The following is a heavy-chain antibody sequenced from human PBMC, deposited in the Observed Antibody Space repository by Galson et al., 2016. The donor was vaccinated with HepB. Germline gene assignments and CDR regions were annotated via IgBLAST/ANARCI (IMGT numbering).Heavy chain of an antibody. D-gene: IGHD3-22*01. J-gene: IGHJ3*02. V-gene: IGHV4-59*01. CDR1: GGSIRTYY. Sequence: LTCTVSGGSIRTYYWSWIRQPPGKELEWIEYIYYSGSTNHNPSLKSRVTISVDTSKNQFSLKLSSVTAADTAVYYCARAPLHDYYDSSGYYYGACDIWGQGTMVTVSS. CDR3: ARAPLHDYYDSSGYYYGACDI. CDR2: IYYSGST.